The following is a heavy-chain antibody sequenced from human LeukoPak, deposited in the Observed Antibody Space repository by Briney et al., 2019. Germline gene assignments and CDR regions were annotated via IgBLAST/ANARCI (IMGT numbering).Heavy chain of an antibody. D-gene: IGHD3-10*01. CDR3: AEDINVAMFFI. V-gene: IGHV4-39*07. J-gene: IGHJ4*02. Sequence: SETLSLTCTVPGASLGKSSSCWGWIRHPAGKGLEWIGTISYSGTAYYNPSLKSRLTISVDTSKNHFSLKLTSVTAADTAVYFCAEDINVAMFFIWGQGTLGTVSS. CDR2: ISYSGTA. CDR1: GASLGKSSSC.